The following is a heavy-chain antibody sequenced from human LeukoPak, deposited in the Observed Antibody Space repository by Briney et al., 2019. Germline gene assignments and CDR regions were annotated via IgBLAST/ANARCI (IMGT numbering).Heavy chain of an antibody. CDR3: ARAFHLAEVPVAAPFDY. V-gene: IGHV1-18*01. CDR2: ISAYNGNT. Sequence: ASVKVSCKASGYTFSTYDITWVRQAPGQGLEWMGWISAYNGNTNYAQKLQGRVSMTTDTSTSTAYMELRSLRSDDTAMYYCARAFHLAEVPVAAPFDYWGQGTLVTVSS. J-gene: IGHJ4*02. D-gene: IGHD6-19*01. CDR1: GYTFSTYD.